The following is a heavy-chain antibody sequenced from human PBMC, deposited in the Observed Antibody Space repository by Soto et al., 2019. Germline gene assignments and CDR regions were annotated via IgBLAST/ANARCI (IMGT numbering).Heavy chain of an antibody. CDR2: ISSNSAYI. D-gene: IGHD6-13*01. Sequence: GGSLRLSCAASGFTFRSFTMNWVRQAPGKGLEWVSTISSNSAYIYYTDALRGRFTIPRDNAKNSLHLQMNSLRAEDTAVYYCTRDASRDSSARGWFDPWGPGTLITVSS. CDR1: GFTFRSFT. CDR3: TRDASRDSSARGWFDP. V-gene: IGHV3-21*01. J-gene: IGHJ5*02.